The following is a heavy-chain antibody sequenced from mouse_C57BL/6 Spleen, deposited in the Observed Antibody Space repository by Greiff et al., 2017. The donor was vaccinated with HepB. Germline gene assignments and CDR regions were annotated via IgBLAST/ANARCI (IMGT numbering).Heavy chain of an antibody. CDR1: GYAFSSSW. V-gene: IGHV1-82*01. CDR3: ARCDYYGRGDAMDY. Sequence: VKLMESGPELVKPGASVKISCKASGYAFSSSWMNWVKQRPGKGLEWIGRIYPGDGDTNYNGKFKGKATLTADKSSSTAYMQLSSLTSEDSAVYFCARCDYYGRGDAMDYWGQGTSVTVSS. CDR2: IYPGDGDT. J-gene: IGHJ4*01. D-gene: IGHD1-1*01.